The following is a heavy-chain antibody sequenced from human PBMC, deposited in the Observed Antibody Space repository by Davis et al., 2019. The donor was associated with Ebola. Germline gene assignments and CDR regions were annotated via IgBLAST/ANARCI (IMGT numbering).Heavy chain of an antibody. D-gene: IGHD3-22*01. CDR1: GYTFTGYY. V-gene: IGHV1-2*04. Sequence: ASVKVSCKASGYTFTGYYMHWVRQAPGQGLEWMGWINPNSGGTNYAQKFQGWVTMTRDTSISTAYMGLSSLRSEDTAVYYCARVSQKYYDSSGYYYGSYYYGMDVWGQGTTVTVSS. CDR2: INPNSGGT. J-gene: IGHJ6*02. CDR3: ARVSQKYYDSSGYYYGSYYYGMDV.